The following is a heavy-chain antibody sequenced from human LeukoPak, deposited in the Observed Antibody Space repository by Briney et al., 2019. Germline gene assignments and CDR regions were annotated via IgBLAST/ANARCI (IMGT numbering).Heavy chain of an antibody. J-gene: IGHJ4*02. Sequence: GGSLRLSCAASGITFSSYAMNWVRQAPGKGLEWISGISGSGGVTYYADSVKGRFTISRDNSKNTLYVQMNSLRAEDTAVYYCATRPIVGAPYWGQGTLVTVSS. CDR1: GITFSSYA. CDR3: ATRPIVGAPY. V-gene: IGHV3-23*01. CDR2: ISGSGGVT. D-gene: IGHD1-26*01.